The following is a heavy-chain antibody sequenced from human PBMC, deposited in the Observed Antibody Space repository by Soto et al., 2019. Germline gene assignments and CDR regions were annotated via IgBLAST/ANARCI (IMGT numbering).Heavy chain of an antibody. V-gene: IGHV1-69*08. CDR2: IIPILGIA. CDR3: ARERGIPAFDI. CDR1: GGTFSSYT. D-gene: IGHD1-20*01. Sequence: QVQLVQSGAEVKKPGSSVKVSCKASGGTFSSYTISGVRQAPGQGLEWMGRIIPILGIANYAQKFQGRVTITADKSTSTAYMELSSLRSEDTAVYYCARERGIPAFDIWGQGTMVTVSS. J-gene: IGHJ3*02.